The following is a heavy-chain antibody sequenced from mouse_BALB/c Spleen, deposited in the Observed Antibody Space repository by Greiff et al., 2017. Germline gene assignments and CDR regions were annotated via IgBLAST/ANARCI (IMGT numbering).Heavy chain of an antibody. CDR2: IYPGDGDT. J-gene: IGHJ2*01. CDR1: GYTFTSYW. CDR3: ARGGY. V-gene: IGHV1-87*01. Sequence: QVQLQQSGAELARPGASVKLSCKASGYTFTSYWMQWVKQRPGQGLEWIGAIYPGDGDTRYTQKFKGKATLTADKSSSTAYMQLSSLASEDSAVYYCARGGYWGQGTTLTVSS.